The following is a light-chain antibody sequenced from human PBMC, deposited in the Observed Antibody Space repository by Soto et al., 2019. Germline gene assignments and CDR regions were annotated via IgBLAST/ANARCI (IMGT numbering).Light chain of an antibody. CDR1: QSISNW. V-gene: IGKV1-5*01. Sequence: IQMTQSPSTLSASVGDRVTITXRASQSISNWLAWYQQKPGKAPTLLIYDVSRLESGVPSRFSGSGSGTVFTLTISRLEPEDFAVYYCQQYGSPPTFGQGTKVDI. J-gene: IGKJ1*01. CDR3: QQYGSPPT. CDR2: DVS.